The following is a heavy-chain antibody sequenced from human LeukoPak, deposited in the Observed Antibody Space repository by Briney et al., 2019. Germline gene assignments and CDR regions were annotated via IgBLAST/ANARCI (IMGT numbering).Heavy chain of an antibody. CDR2: IIPIFGTA. CDR1: GGAFSSYA. V-gene: IGHV1-69*01. D-gene: IGHD3-9*01. J-gene: IGHJ4*02. Sequence: SVKVSCKASGGAFSSYAISWVRQAPGQGLEWMGGIIPIFGTANYAQKFQGRVTITADESTSSAYMELSSLRSEDTAVYYCARGLAREPGDYWGQGTLVTVSS. CDR3: ARGLAREPGDY.